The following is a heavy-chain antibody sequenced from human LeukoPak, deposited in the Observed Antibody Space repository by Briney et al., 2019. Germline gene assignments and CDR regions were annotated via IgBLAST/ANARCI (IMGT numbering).Heavy chain of an antibody. CDR2: INHSGST. CDR1: GGSFSGYY. D-gene: IGHD5-24*01. CDR3: ARVPVEESVWLRFDP. J-gene: IGHJ5*02. Sequence: PSETLSLICAVYGGSFSGYYWSWIRQPPGKGLEWIGEINHSGSTNYYPSLKSRVTISVDTSKNQYSLKLSTVPAADTAVYYCARVPVEESVWLRFDPWGQGTLVTVSS. V-gene: IGHV4-34*01.